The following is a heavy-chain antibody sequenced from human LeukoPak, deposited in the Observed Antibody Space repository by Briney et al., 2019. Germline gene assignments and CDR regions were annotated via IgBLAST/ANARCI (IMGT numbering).Heavy chain of an antibody. D-gene: IGHD6-13*01. Sequence: GASVRVSCKASGYTFASYSIHWVRQAPGQGLEWMGIISPSVGSTNYAQNFQGRVTMTRDTSTNPVYMELSSLRSEDTAVYYCARNPYSPSQHWFDPWGQGTLVTFSS. CDR2: ISPSVGST. J-gene: IGHJ5*02. CDR3: ARNPYSPSQHWFDP. CDR1: GYTFASYS. V-gene: IGHV1-46*01.